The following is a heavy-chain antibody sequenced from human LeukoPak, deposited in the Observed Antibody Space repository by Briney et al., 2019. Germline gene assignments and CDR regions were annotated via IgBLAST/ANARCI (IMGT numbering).Heavy chain of an antibody. J-gene: IGHJ4*02. CDR1: GYSFTSHY. Sequence: ASVKVSCKASGYSFTSHYMHWVRQAPGQGLEWLGLINPSGGSTSYAQKFQGRVTMTRDMSTSTVYMELSSLRSEDTAVYYCAREAGIQLWYGGDFDYWGQGTLVTVSS. CDR3: AREAGIQLWYGGDFDY. CDR2: INPSGGST. V-gene: IGHV1-46*01. D-gene: IGHD5-18*01.